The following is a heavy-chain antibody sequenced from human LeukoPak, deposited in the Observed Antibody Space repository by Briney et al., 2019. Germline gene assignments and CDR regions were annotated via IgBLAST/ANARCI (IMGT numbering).Heavy chain of an antibody. CDR1: GYTFTSYG. CDR2: ISAYNGNT. Sequence: ASVKVSCKASGYTFTSYGISWVRQASGQGLEWMGWISAYNGNTNYAQKLQGRVTMTTDTSTSTAYMELRSLRSDDTAVYYCASWVDDILTGSYYYYYYGMDVWGQGTTVTVSS. J-gene: IGHJ6*02. V-gene: IGHV1-18*01. CDR3: ASWVDDILTGSYYYYYYGMDV. D-gene: IGHD3-9*01.